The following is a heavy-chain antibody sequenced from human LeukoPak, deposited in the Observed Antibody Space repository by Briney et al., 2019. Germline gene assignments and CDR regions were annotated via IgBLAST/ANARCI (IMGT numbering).Heavy chain of an antibody. Sequence: GGSLRLSCAASGFTFSSYAMSWVRQAPGMGLEWVSAISGSGGSTYYADSVKGRFTISRDNSKNTLYLQMNSLRAEDTAVYYCAKRMVGYLWFDPWGQGTLVTVSS. CDR1: GFTFSSYA. CDR2: ISGSGGST. CDR3: AKRMVGYLWFDP. J-gene: IGHJ5*02. D-gene: IGHD2-2*03. V-gene: IGHV3-23*01.